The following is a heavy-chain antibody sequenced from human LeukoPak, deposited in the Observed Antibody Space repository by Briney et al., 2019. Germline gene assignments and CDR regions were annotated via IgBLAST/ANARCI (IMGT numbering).Heavy chain of an antibody. Sequence: ASVKVSCKASGYTFTSYGISWVRQAPGQGLEWMGWISAYNGNTNYAQKLQGRVTMTTDTSTSTAYMELRSLRSDDTAVYYCARGLPDYDFWSGEKYYYYMDVWGKGTTVTVS. J-gene: IGHJ6*03. CDR2: ISAYNGNT. D-gene: IGHD3-3*01. V-gene: IGHV1-18*01. CDR1: GYTFTSYG. CDR3: ARGLPDYDFWSGEKYYYYMDV.